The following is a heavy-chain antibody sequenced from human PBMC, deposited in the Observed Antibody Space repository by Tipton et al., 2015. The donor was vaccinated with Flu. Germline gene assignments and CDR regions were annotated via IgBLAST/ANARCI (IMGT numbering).Heavy chain of an antibody. CDR3: AREGGYDFWSGYYPYAMDV. CDR1: GFTVNSNY. D-gene: IGHD3-3*01. V-gene: IGHV3-53*01. CDR2: IYSDGTT. J-gene: IGHJ6*02. Sequence: QLVQSGGGLIQPGESLRLSCAASGFTVNSNYMTWVRQAPGKGLEWVSVIYSDGTTYYADSVKGRFTISRDISKNMLNLQMNSLRVEDTAVYYCAREGGYDFWSGYYPYAMDVWGQGTTVTVSS.